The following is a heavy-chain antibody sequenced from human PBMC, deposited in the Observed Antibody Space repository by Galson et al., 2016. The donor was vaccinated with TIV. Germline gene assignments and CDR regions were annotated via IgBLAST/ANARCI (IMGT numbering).Heavy chain of an antibody. Sequence: SVKVSCKASGYTFTDKYIHWVRQVPGQGLEWMGVITPGGAGTFYARKFKGRVSMTADTSTRTVYMEIDSLRSDDAAMYFCARDTRSGYSDGWPPFDYWGQGTLV. J-gene: IGHJ4*02. V-gene: IGHV1-46*03. CDR3: ARDTRSGYSDGWPPFDY. CDR1: GYTFTDKY. CDR2: ITPGGAGT. D-gene: IGHD6-25*01.